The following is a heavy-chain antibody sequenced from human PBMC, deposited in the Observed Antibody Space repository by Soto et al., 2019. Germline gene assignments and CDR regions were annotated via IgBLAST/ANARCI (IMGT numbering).Heavy chain of an antibody. J-gene: IGHJ6*03. CDR3: ARAPLDDYGDYVAPFGNYYYYMDV. CDR2: IIPILGIA. V-gene: IGHV1-69*02. CDR1: GGTFSSYT. Sequence: ASVKVSCKASGGTFSSYTISWVRQAPGQGLEWMGRIIPILGIANYAQKFQGRVTITADKSTSTAYMELSSLRSEDTAVYYCARAPLDDYGDYVAPFGNYYYYMDVWGKGTTVTVSS. D-gene: IGHD4-17*01.